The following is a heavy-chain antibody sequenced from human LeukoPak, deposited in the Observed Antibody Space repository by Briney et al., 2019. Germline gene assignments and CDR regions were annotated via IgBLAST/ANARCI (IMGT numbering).Heavy chain of an antibody. J-gene: IGHJ3*02. Sequence: PSETLSLTCTVSGGSISSYYWSWLRQPAGKGLEWIGRIYTSGSTNYNPSLKSRVTMSVDTSMTQFSLKLSSVTAADTAVYYCARDVSYRLCAFDIWGQGTMVTVSS. V-gene: IGHV4-4*07. D-gene: IGHD1-26*01. CDR2: IYTSGST. CDR1: GGSISSYY. CDR3: ARDVSYRLCAFDI.